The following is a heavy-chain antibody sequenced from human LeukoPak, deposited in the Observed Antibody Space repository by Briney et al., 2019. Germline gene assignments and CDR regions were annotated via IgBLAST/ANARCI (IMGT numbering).Heavy chain of an antibody. CDR1: GGSISSYY. J-gene: IGHJ5*02. CDR2: IYYSGST. CDR3: ARDNSVRDEAWWFNP. V-gene: IGHV4-59*01. D-gene: IGHD5-24*01. Sequence: SETLSLTCTVSGGSISSYYWSWIRQPPGKGLEWIGYIYYSGSTDYNPSLKSRVTISVDTSKNQFSLKLSSVTAADTAVYYCARDNSVRDEAWWFNPWGQGTLVTVSS.